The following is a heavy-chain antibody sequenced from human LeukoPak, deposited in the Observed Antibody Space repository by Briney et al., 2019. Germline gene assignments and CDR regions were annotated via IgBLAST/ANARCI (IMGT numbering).Heavy chain of an antibody. Sequence: GSLRLSCAASGFTFSNAWMSWIRQPPGKGLEWIGNIYYSGSAYYNPSLKSRVTISVDTSKNQFSLKLSSVTAADTAVYYCAREKSDYGGNSENWFDPWGQGTLVTVSS. D-gene: IGHD4-23*01. CDR1: GFTFSNAW. J-gene: IGHJ5*02. V-gene: IGHV4-59*01. CDR3: AREKSDYGGNSENWFDP. CDR2: IYYSGSA.